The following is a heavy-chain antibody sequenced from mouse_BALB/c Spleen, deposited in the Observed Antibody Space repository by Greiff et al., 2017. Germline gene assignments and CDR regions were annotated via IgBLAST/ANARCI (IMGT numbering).Heavy chain of an antibody. D-gene: IGHD1-1*01. V-gene: IGHV14-3*02. CDR2: IDPANGNT. CDR1: GFNIKDTY. Sequence: VQLQQSGAELVKPGASVKLSCTASGFNIKDTYMHWVKQRPEQGLEWIGRIDPANGNTKYDPKFQGKATITADTSSNTAYLQLSSLTSEDTAVYYCASYYYGSSFFAYGGQGTLVTVSA. J-gene: IGHJ3*01. CDR3: ASYYYGSSFFAY.